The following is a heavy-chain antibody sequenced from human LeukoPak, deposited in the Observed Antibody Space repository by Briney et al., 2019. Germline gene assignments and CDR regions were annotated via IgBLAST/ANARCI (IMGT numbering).Heavy chain of an antibody. J-gene: IGHJ4*02. CDR1: GGSFSGYY. V-gene: IGHV4-34*01. CDR2: INHSGST. CDR3: ARGRPGGGY. D-gene: IGHD4-23*01. Sequence: SETLSLTCAVYGGSFSGYYWSWIRQPPGKGLEWIEEINHSGSTNYNPSLKSRVTISVDTSKDQFSLKLSSVTAADTAVYYCARGRPGGGYWGQGTLVTVSS.